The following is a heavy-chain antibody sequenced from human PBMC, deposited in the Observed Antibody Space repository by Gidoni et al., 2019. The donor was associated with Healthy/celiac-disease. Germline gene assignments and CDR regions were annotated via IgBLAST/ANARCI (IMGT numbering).Heavy chain of an antibody. D-gene: IGHD3-16*01. CDR2: ISSSGSTI. CDR1: GFTFSSYE. Sequence: EMQMVESGGGLVQPGGSLRLSCAASGFTFSSYEMNWVRQAPGKGLEWVSYISSSGSTIYYADSVKGRFTISRDNAKNSLYLQMNSLRAEDTAVYYCARGGRGGPDDYWGQGTLVTVSS. V-gene: IGHV3-48*03. CDR3: ARGGRGGPDDY. J-gene: IGHJ4*02.